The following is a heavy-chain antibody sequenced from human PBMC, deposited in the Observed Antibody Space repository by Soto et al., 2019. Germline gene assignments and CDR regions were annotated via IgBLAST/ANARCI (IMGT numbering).Heavy chain of an antibody. V-gene: IGHV4-30-4*01. Sequence: PSETLSLTCTVSGGSISSGDYYWSWLRQSPGKGLEWIGYNYYSGSTYYNPTLKSPVTISIDTSKDQFSLKLSSVTAADTAVYYCARERLPSYIHHTWFDSWGQGTLVTVSS. J-gene: IGHJ5*01. D-gene: IGHD2-21*01. CDR3: ARERLPSYIHHTWFDS. CDR2: NYYSGST. CDR1: GGSISSGDYY.